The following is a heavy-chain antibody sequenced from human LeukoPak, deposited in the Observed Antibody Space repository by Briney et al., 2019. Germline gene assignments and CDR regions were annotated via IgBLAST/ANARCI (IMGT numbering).Heavy chain of an antibody. D-gene: IGHD1-1*01. CDR3: AKDLWVTGYSPFDI. CDR2: ISYDGSNK. Sequence: PGGSLRLSCAASGFTFSSYRMRWVRQAPGKGLEWVTLISYDGSNKYYADSVKGRFFISRDNSKNTLYLQMNSLRAEDTALYYCAKDLWVTGYSPFDIWGQGRMVSVSS. CDR1: GFTFSSYR. V-gene: IGHV3-30*18. J-gene: IGHJ3*02.